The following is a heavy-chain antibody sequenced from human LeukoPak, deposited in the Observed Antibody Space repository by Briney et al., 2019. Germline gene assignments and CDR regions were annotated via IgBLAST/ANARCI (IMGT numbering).Heavy chain of an antibody. V-gene: IGHV3-33*06. CDR2: IWYGGSNK. CDR1: GFTFSSYG. D-gene: IGHD3-10*01. CDR3: AKDLNRNGSGSAPDY. J-gene: IGHJ4*02. Sequence: PGRSLRLSCAASGFTFSSYGMHWVRQAPGKGLERVAVIWYGGSNKYYADSVKGRFTISRDNSKNTLYLQMNSLRAEDTAVYYCAKDLNRNGSGSAPDYWGQGTLVTVSS.